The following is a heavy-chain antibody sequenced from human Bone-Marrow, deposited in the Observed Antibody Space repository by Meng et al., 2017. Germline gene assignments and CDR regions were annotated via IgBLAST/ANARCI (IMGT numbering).Heavy chain of an antibody. V-gene: IGHV4-4*02. D-gene: IGHD6-19*01. J-gene: IGHJ4*02. CDR3: AASPGWWRIDS. CDR2: FHHSGTT. Sequence: QGQLQGGGPGLVKPSGNLSLTCGVPGASVSSGYWWTWVRQPPGKGLELIGEFHHSGTTNYNPSLRSRVTISVDTSKNQFSLRLTSVTAADTAVYYCAASPGWWRIDSWGQGTLVTVSS. CDR1: GASVSSGYW.